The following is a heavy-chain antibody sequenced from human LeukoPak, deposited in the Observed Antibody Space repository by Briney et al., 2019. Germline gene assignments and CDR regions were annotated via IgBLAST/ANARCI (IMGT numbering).Heavy chain of an antibody. CDR3: ARDYVAWQLLGGWFDP. Sequence: GSLRLSCAASGFTFSSYAMNWVRQAPGKGLEWVSTIGGSGGSTYYADSVKGQFTISRDNSKNTLYLQMNSLRAEDTAVYYCARDYVAWQLLGGWFDPWGQGTLVTVSS. D-gene: IGHD2-15*01. CDR1: GFTFSSYA. CDR2: IGGSGGST. V-gene: IGHV3-23*01. J-gene: IGHJ5*02.